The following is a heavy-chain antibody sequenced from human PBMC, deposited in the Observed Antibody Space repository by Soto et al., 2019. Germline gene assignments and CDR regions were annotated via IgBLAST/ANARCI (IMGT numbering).Heavy chain of an antibody. D-gene: IGHD5-18*01. CDR1: GFTFSSYG. CDR2: ISYDGSNK. Sequence: QVQLVESGGGVVQPGRSLRLSCAASGFTFSSYGMHWVRQAPGKGLEWVAVISYDGSNKYYADSVKGRFTISRDNSKNTLYLQMNSLRAEDTAVYYCANHSYGYAFDIWGQGTMVTVSS. J-gene: IGHJ3*02. CDR3: ANHSYGYAFDI. V-gene: IGHV3-30*18.